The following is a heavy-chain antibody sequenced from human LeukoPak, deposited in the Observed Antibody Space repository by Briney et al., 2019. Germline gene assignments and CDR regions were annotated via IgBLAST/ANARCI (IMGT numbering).Heavy chain of an antibody. CDR1: GGTFSSYA. CDR2: INPNSGGT. V-gene: IGHV1-2*02. CDR3: ARDFSDAFDI. J-gene: IGHJ3*02. Sequence: ASVKVSCKASGGTFSSYAISWVRQAPGQGLEWMGWINPNSGGTNYAQKFQGRVTMTRDTSISTAYMELSRLRSDDTAVYYCARDFSDAFDIWGQGTMVTVSS.